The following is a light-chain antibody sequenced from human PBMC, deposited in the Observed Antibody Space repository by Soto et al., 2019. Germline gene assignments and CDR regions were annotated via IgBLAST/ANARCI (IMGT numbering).Light chain of an antibody. CDR1: QSVRGSY. Sequence: EVVLTQSPDTLSLSPGETATLSCRASQSVRGSYLAWYQHKPGQSPRLLIYGASSRATGVPDRFSGGGSGTDLTLSISRLEPEDFAVYYCQQFDTSPGYTFGQGTKLEVK. CDR3: QQFDTSPGYT. V-gene: IGKV3-20*01. J-gene: IGKJ2*01. CDR2: GAS.